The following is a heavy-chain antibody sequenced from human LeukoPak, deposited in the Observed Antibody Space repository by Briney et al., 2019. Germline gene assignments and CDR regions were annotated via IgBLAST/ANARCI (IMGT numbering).Heavy chain of an antibody. Sequence: SVKVSFKASGGTFSSYAISWVRQAPGQGLEWMGRIIPILGIANYAQKFQGRVTITADKSTSTAYMELSSLRSEDTAVYYCARDRIYCSSTSCLNRLYYYGMDVWGQGTTVTVSS. CDR2: IIPILGIA. D-gene: IGHD2-2*01. J-gene: IGHJ6*02. CDR1: GGTFSSYA. V-gene: IGHV1-69*04. CDR3: ARDRIYCSSTSCLNRLYYYGMDV.